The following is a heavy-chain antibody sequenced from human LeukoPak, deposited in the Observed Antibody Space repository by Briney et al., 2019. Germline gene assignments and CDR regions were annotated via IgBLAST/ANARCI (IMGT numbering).Heavy chain of an antibody. J-gene: IGHJ4*02. D-gene: IGHD4-17*01. CDR2: IYSGGST. V-gene: IGHV3-53*01. Sequence: GGSLRLSCAASGFTVSSNYMSWVRQAPGKGLEWVSVIYSGGSTYYADSVKGRFTISRDNSKNTLYLQMNSLRAEDTAVYYCAKDGDQVTVTKLDYWGQGTLVTVSS. CDR3: AKDGDQVTVTKLDY. CDR1: GFTVSSNY.